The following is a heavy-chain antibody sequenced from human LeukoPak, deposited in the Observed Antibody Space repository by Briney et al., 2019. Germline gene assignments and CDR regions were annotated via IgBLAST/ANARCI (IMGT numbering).Heavy chain of an antibody. D-gene: IGHD3-22*01. CDR3: ARVDYYDSSGYYADY. Sequence: ASVKVSCKASGYTFTQHGITWVRQAPGQGLEWMGWISAYNGDTIYAQKFQGRVTLTTDTSTSTAYMELRSLRSDDTAVYYCARVDYYDSSGYYADYWGQGTLVTVSS. V-gene: IGHV1-18*01. CDR1: GYTFTQHG. J-gene: IGHJ4*02. CDR2: ISAYNGDT.